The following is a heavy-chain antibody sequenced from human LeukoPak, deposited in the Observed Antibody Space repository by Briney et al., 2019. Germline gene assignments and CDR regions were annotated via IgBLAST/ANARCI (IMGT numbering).Heavy chain of an antibody. D-gene: IGHD6-6*01. CDR3: ARWPYSSSYYFDY. Sequence: GGSLRLSCAASGFTFSSYNMNWVRQSPEKGLEWVSSITSGTTYIYYADSVRGRFTLSRDNAKNSLYLQMNSLRAEDTAVYYCARWPYSSSYYFDYWGQGTLDTVSS. J-gene: IGHJ4*02. CDR2: ITSGTTYI. V-gene: IGHV3-21*01. CDR1: GFTFSSYN.